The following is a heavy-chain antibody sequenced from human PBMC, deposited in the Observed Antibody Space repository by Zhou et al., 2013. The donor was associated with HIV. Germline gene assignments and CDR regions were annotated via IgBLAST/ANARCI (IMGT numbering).Heavy chain of an antibody. J-gene: IGHJ6*04. CDR1: GGTFSDYA. V-gene: IGHV1-69*04. CDR3: ARSSYTTSWHIGGHVGNYYRMDV. CDR2: ILPILGII. Sequence: QVQLVQSGPEVKKPGSPVKISCKASGGTFSDYAISWVRQAPGQGLEWMGRILPILGIINYAQNFQDRITITADKSTTTAYMELNSLRSDDTAVYYCARSSYTTSWHIGGHVGNYYRMDVWGKGTTVIVSS. D-gene: IGHD3-10*01.